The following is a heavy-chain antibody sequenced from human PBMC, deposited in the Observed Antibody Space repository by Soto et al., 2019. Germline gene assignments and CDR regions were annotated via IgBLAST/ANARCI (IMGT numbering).Heavy chain of an antibody. D-gene: IGHD4-17*01. CDR1: GFSLSTSGVG. Sequence: QITLKESGPTLVKPTQTLTLTCTFSGFSLSTSGVGVGWIRQPPGKALEWLALIYWEDDKRYSPSLKSRLTITKDTSKNQVVLTMTNMDPEDTATYYCAHGTTEAYAPYFDYWGQGTLVTVSS. J-gene: IGHJ4*02. V-gene: IGHV2-5*02. CDR3: AHGTTEAYAPYFDY. CDR2: IYWEDDK.